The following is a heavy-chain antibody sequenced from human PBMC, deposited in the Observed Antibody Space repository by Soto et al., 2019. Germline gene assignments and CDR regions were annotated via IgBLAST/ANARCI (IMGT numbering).Heavy chain of an antibody. D-gene: IGHD1-26*01. J-gene: IGHJ5*02. Sequence: QMQLVQSGPEVKKPGTSVKVSCKASGFTFTRSAMQWVRQARGQRLEWIGWIVVGSGNTNYGQRFQERVTMSRDMSTSTTYMELSNLRSEDTAVYYCAAFVVGGASGWFDPWGQGTLVTVSS. CDR2: IVVGSGNT. CDR1: GFTFTRSA. CDR3: AAFVVGGASGWFDP. V-gene: IGHV1-58*02.